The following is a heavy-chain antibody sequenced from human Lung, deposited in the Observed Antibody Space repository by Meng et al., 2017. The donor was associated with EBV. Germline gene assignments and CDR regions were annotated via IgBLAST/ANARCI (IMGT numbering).Heavy chain of an antibody. V-gene: IGHV1-18*01. CDR3: ARDPSNTSGRYAYFDY. CDR2: ISCYNGDT. CDR1: GYTFTHHG. D-gene: IGHD6-19*01. J-gene: IGHJ4*02. Sequence: QLVQSGSEVKKSGASWRFACKASGYTFTHHGISWIRQAPGQVLEWMGWISCYNGDTNYAQKLQGRVTMTTDTSTNTAYMDLRGLRSDDTAVYYCARDPSNTSGRYAYFDYWGQGTLVTVSS.